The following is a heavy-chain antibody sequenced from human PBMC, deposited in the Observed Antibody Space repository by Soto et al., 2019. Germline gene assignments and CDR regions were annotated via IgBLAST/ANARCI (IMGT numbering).Heavy chain of an antibody. CDR3: ARDRGPSSGYYPYWFDP. CDR2: IIPIFGTA. D-gene: IGHD3-22*01. J-gene: IGHJ5*02. Sequence: QVQLVQSGAEVKKPGSSVKVSCKASGGTFSSYAITWVRQAPGQGLEWMGGIIPIFGTANYAQKFQGRATIPADESTSTAYMELSSLRSEDTALYYCARDRGPSSGYYPYWFDPWGQGTLVTVSS. V-gene: IGHV1-69*12. CDR1: GGTFSSYA.